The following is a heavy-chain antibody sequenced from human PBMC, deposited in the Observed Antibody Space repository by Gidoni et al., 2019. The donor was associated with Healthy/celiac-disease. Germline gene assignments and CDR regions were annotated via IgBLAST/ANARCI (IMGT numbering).Heavy chain of an antibody. CDR3: AREPADGYAAAVDY. CDR1: GGSISSGSYY. Sequence: QVQLQESGPGLVKPSQTLSLTCTVPGGSISSGSYYWSWIRQPAGKGLEWIGRIYTSGSTNYNPSLKSRVTISVDTSKNQFSLKLSSVTAADTAVYYCAREPADGYAAAVDYWGQGTLVTVSS. D-gene: IGHD6-13*01. J-gene: IGHJ4*02. V-gene: IGHV4-61*02. CDR2: IYTSGST.